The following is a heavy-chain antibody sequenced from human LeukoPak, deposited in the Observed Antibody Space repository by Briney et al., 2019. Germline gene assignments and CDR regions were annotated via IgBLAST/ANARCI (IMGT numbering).Heavy chain of an antibody. J-gene: IGHJ6*02. CDR1: GFTFSSYG. CDR2: ISYDGSNK. CDR3: AKDLSVIIGYYYYGMDV. Sequence: GRSLRLSCAASGFTFSSYGMHWVRQAPGKGLEWVAVISYDGSNKYYADSVKGRFTISRDNSKNTLYLQMNSLRAEDTAVYYCAKDLSVIIGYYYYGMDVWGRGTTVTVSS. D-gene: IGHD3-3*01. V-gene: IGHV3-30*18.